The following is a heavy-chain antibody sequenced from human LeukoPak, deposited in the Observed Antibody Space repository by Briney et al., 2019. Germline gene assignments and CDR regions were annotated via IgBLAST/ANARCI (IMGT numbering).Heavy chain of an antibody. CDR1: GGSISSGSYY. CDR3: ARQGYYGSGSLGWFDP. V-gene: IGHV4-39*01. Sequence: PSETLSLTCTVSGGSISSGSYYWGWIRQPPGKGLEWIGSIYYSGSTYYNPSLKSRVTISVDTSKNQFSLKLSSVTAADTAVYYCARQGYYGSGSLGWFDPWGQGTLVTVSS. CDR2: IYYSGST. D-gene: IGHD3-10*01. J-gene: IGHJ5*02.